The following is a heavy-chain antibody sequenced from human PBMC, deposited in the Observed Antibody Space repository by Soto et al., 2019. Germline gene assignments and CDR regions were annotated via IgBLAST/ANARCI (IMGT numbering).Heavy chain of an antibody. CDR2: LYSGGGT. J-gene: IGHJ5*02. Sequence: LRLSCAASGFTVSSNFMSWVRQAPGKGLEWVSVLYSGGGTYYADSVKGRFTISRDDSKNTLHLQMNSLRADDTAIYYCARVNPPYPWGQGTLVTVSS. CDR1: GFTVSSNF. V-gene: IGHV3-53*01. CDR3: ARVNPPYP.